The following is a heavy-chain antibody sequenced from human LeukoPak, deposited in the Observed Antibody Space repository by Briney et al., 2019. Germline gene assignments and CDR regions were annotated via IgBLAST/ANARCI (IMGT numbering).Heavy chain of an antibody. CDR2: ISAYNGNT. CDR1: GYTFTSYG. J-gene: IGHJ6*03. D-gene: IGHD4-11*01. Sequence: ASVKVSCKASGYTFTSYGISWVRQAPGQGLEWMGWISAYNGNTNYAQKLQGRVTMTTDTSTSTAYMELRSLRSDDTAVYYCASPSDYSDYYYYIDVWGKGTTVTVSS. V-gene: IGHV1-18*01. CDR3: ASPSDYSDYYYYIDV.